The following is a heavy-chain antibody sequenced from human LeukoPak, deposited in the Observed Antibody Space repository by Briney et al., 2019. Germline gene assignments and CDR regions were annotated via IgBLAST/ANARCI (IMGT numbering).Heavy chain of an antibody. CDR3: TGDVYDSSGYYSDY. J-gene: IGHJ4*02. Sequence: GGSLRLSCTASGFTFGDYAMSWFRQAPGKGLEWVGFIRSKAYGGTTEYAASVKGRFTISRDDSKSIAYLQMNSLKTEDTAVCYCTGDVYDSSGYYSDYWGQGTLVTVSS. D-gene: IGHD3-22*01. CDR2: IRSKAYGGTT. V-gene: IGHV3-49*03. CDR1: GFTFGDYA.